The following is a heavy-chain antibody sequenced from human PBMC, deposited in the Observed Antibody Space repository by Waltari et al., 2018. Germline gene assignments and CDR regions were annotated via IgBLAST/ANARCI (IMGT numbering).Heavy chain of an antibody. CDR1: GFTFGRYA. J-gene: IGHJ4*02. D-gene: IGHD1-26*01. CDR3: AKDQWELRGFDY. Sequence: EVQLLESGGGLVQPGGSLRLSCAASGFTFGRYALTWVRQAPGKGLEWVSAISGSGGSTYYADSVKGRFTISRDNSKNTLYLQMNSLRAEDTAVYYCAKDQWELRGFDYWGQGTLVTVSS. V-gene: IGHV3-23*01. CDR2: ISGSGGST.